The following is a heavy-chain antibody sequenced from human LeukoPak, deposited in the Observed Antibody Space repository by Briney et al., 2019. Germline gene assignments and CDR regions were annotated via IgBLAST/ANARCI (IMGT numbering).Heavy chain of an antibody. CDR2: IIPIFGTA. Sequence: SVKVSCKASGGTFSSSAISWVRQAPGQGLEWMGGIIPIFGTANYAQKFQGRVTITTDESTSTAYMELSSLRSEDTAVYYCARDHSSSSWYRWFDPWGQGTLVTVSS. V-gene: IGHV1-69*05. J-gene: IGHJ5*02. CDR1: GGTFSSSA. CDR3: ARDHSSSSWYRWFDP. D-gene: IGHD6-13*01.